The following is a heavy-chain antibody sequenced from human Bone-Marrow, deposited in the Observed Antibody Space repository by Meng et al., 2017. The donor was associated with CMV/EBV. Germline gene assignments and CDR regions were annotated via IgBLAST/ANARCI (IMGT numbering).Heavy chain of an antibody. V-gene: IGHV4-34*01. J-gene: IGHJ4*02. CDR3: ARDTTIAAAGTSWFDY. D-gene: IGHD6-13*01. CDR1: GGSFSGYY. CDR2: INHSGST. Sequence: SETLSLTCAVYGGSFSGYYWSWIRQPPGKGLEWIGEINHSGSTNYNPSLKSRVTISVDTSKNQFSLKLSSVTAADTAVYYCARDTTIAAAGTSWFDYWGQGTLVTVSS.